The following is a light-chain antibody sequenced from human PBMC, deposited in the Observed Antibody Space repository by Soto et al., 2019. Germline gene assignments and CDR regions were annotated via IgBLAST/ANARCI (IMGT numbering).Light chain of an antibody. J-gene: IGKJ1*01. CDR3: QHHNSYSQT. Sequence: DIHMTQSPPTLSASVGDRVTIPCRASQSIRHYLAWYQQIPGKAPKLLIYGASTLQSGVPSRFSGSGSGTEFTLTISSLQPDDFGTYFCQHHNSYSQTFGQGTKV. CDR1: QSIRHY. CDR2: GAS. V-gene: IGKV1-5*01.